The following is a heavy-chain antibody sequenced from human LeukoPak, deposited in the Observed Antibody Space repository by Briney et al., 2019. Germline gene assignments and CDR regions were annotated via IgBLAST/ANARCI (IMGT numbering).Heavy chain of an antibody. Sequence: ASVKVSCKASGGTFSSYAISWARQAPGQGLEWMGGIIPIFGTANYAQKFQGRVTITADESTSTAYMEVSSLRSEDTAVYYCASGGVVVPAAIGNWFDPWGQGTLVTVSS. V-gene: IGHV1-69*13. CDR2: IIPIFGTA. J-gene: IGHJ5*02. CDR1: GGTFSSYA. D-gene: IGHD2-2*02. CDR3: ASGGVVVPAAIGNWFDP.